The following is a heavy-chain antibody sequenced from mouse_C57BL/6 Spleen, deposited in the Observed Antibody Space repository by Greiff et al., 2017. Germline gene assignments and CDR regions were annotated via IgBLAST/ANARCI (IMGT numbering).Heavy chain of an antibody. V-gene: IGHV1-50*01. CDR1: GYTFTSYW. J-gene: IGHJ2*01. D-gene: IGHD1-1*01. Sequence: QVQLQQPGAELVKPGASVKLSCKASGYTFTSYWMQWVKQRPGQGLEWIGEIDPSDSYTNYNQKFKGKATLTVDTSSSTAYMQLSSLTSEDSAVYYGARSLLLRSYYFDYWGQGTTLTVSS. CDR3: ARSLLLRSYYFDY. CDR2: IDPSDSYT.